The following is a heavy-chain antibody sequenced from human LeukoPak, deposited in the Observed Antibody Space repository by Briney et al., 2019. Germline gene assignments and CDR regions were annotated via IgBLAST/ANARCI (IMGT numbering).Heavy chain of an antibody. J-gene: IGHJ4*02. D-gene: IGHD1-26*01. Sequence: GGSLRLSCAASGFTFSSYSMNWVRQAPGKGLEWISYISSSSNTIYYADSVKGRFTVSRDNSKNTLYLQMNSLRVEDTAVFYCATHRGSYPAGGFNYWGQGTLVTVSS. CDR1: GFTFSSYS. V-gene: IGHV3-48*01. CDR2: ISSSSNTI. CDR3: ATHRGSYPAGGFNY.